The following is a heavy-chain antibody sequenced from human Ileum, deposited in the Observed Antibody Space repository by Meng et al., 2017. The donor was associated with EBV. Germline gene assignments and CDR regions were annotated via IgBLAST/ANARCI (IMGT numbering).Heavy chain of an antibody. V-gene: IGHV4-4*02. CDR2: MSPTGPT. CDR3: VRGGTYYLSY. CDR1: CAHINSAYG. Sequence: RESGRVRGKHSVTLALNSALSCAHINSAYGGGWVPQSPEKGLEWIGEMSPTGPTYYNPSLKGRVSISIDKSKNQLSLKLNSVTAADTAVYYCVRGGTYYLSYWGQGSLVTVSS. D-gene: IGHD1-26*01. J-gene: IGHJ4*02.